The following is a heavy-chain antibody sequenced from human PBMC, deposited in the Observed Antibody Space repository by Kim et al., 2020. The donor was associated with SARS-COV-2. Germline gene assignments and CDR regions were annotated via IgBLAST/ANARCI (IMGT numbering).Heavy chain of an antibody. CDR2: IIPIFGTA. CDR1: GGTFSSYA. V-gene: IGHV1-69*13. CDR3: AGTTDIVVVPAAFDP. J-gene: IGHJ5*02. D-gene: IGHD2-2*01. Sequence: SVKVSCKASGGTFSSYAISWVRQAPGQGLEWMGGIIPIFGTANYAQKFQGRVTITADESTSTAYMELSSLRSEDTAVYYCAGTTDIVVVPAAFDPWGQGTLVTVSS.